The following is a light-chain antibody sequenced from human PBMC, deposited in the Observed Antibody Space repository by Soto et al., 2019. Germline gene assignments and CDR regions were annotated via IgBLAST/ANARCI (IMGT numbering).Light chain of an antibody. CDR3: QQSSNYFT. Sequence: ALPLTQSPSSLSASVGDRVTITCRASQGLNSNLAWYQQKPGKAPKLLMYAASTLQKGVPSRFSGNGSGTDFTLTISSLQPEDFATYYCQQSSNYFTFGPGTKVDI. CDR2: AAS. J-gene: IGKJ3*01. CDR1: QGLNSN. V-gene: IGKV1D-13*01.